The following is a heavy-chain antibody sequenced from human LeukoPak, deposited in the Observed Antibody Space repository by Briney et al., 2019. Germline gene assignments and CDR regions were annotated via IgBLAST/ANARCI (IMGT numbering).Heavy chain of an antibody. Sequence: SQTLSLTCTVSGGSISSGGYYWSWIRQHPGKGLEWIGYIYYSGSTYYNPSLKSRVTISVDTSKNQFSLKLSSVTAADTAVYYCASSIVVVTPPRFDYWGQGTLVTVSS. CDR1: GGSISSGGYY. V-gene: IGHV4-31*03. J-gene: IGHJ4*02. D-gene: IGHD2-21*02. CDR3: ASSIVVVTPPRFDY. CDR2: IYYSGST.